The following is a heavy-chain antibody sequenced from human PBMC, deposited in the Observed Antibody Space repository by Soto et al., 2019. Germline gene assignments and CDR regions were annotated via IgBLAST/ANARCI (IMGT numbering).Heavy chain of an antibody. CDR2: IIPIFGTA. J-gene: IGHJ6*02. CDR1: GGTFSSYA. Sequence: VASVKVSCKASGGTFSSYAISWVRQAPGQGLEWMGGIIPIFGTANYAQKFQGRVTITADESTSTAYMELSSLRSEDTAVYYCARDPEYYYDSSGPLYGMDVWGQGTTVTVSS. V-gene: IGHV1-69*13. D-gene: IGHD3-22*01. CDR3: ARDPEYYYDSSGPLYGMDV.